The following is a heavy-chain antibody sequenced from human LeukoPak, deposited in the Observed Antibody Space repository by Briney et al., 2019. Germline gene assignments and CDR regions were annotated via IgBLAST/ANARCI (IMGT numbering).Heavy chain of an antibody. CDR2: IIPILGTA. CDR1: GGTFSDFA. CDR3: ARGMQDGYFYYSMDV. D-gene: IGHD2-15*01. V-gene: IGHV1-69*10. J-gene: IGHJ6*04. Sequence: ASVKVSCKTSGGTFSDFAISWVRQAPGQGLEWMGGIIPILGTATYAQTFQGRVTITADQSTSTAYMELSSLRSEDTAVYYCARGMQDGYFYYSMDVWGKGSTVTVSS.